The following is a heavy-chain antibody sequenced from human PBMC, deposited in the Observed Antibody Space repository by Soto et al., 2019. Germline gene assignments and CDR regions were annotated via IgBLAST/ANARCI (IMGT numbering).Heavy chain of an antibody. CDR1: GGPFISYA. D-gene: IGHD3-10*01. J-gene: IGHJ5*02. CDR3: ASTSGSRLRLDWFDP. V-gene: IGHV1-69*01. Sequence: SVKVSCKASGGPFISYAIIWVRQAPGQGLEWMGGIIPIFGTANYAQKFQGRVTITADESTSTAYMELSSLRSEDTAVYYCASTSGSRLRLDWFDPWGQGTLVTVSS. CDR2: IIPIFGTA.